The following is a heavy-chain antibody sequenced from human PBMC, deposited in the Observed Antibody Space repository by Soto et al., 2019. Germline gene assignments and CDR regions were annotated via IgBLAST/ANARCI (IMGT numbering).Heavy chain of an antibody. CDR2: ISSAAITK. CDR1: GFTLSRYE. D-gene: IGHD1-20*01. CDR3: ARDGTDHQEPDNDAFDV. J-gene: IGHJ3*01. Sequence: EVQLVESGGGLIQPGGSLRLSCVASGFTLSRYEMNWVRQAPGKGLEWISYISSAAITKHYADSVKGRFTISRDNARNSVYLQMDSLTIEDTALYFCARDGTDHQEPDNDAFDVWGQGTMVTVSS. V-gene: IGHV3-48*03.